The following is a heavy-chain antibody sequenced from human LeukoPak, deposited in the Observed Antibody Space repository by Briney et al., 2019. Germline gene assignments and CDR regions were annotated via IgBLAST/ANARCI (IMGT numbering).Heavy chain of an antibody. V-gene: IGHV3-23*01. CDR1: GFTFSSYA. J-gene: IGHJ4*02. D-gene: IGHD3-3*01. Sequence: GGALRLSCAASGFTFSSYAMSWVRQAPGKGLEWVSAISGSGGSTYYADSVKGRFTISRDNSNNTLYLQMNSLRAEDTAVYSCAKDAYYDFWSGSDYWGQGTLVTVSS. CDR2: ISGSGGST. CDR3: AKDAYYDFWSGSDY.